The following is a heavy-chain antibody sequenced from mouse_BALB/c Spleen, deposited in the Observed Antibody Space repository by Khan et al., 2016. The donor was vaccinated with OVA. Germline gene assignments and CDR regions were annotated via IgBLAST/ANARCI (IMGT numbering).Heavy chain of an antibody. V-gene: IGHV5-9*03. D-gene: IGHD2-1*01. J-gene: IGHJ3*01. CDR3: ARSNYGTFAY. Sequence: EVELVESGGGLVKPGGSLKLSCAASGFTFSSFSMSWVRQTPEKRLEWVATISSGGDNTYYPDSVKGRFTISRDNAKNNLYLQMSSLRSEDTAVYYCARSNYGTFAYWGQGTLVTVSA. CDR2: ISSGGDNT. CDR1: GFTFSSFS.